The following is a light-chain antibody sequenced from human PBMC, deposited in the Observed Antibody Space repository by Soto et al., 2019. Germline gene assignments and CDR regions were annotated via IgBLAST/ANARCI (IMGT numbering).Light chain of an antibody. CDR2: DAY. CDR1: QSFRGL. Sequence: EVVLTQSPVTLSLSPGEIATLSCRASQSFRGLLAWYQQKPGQAPRLLIYDAYNRATGIPTRFSGSGSGTDFTLTISSLEPEDSAVYYCQQRHMWPITFGQGTRLEIK. V-gene: IGKV3-11*01. CDR3: QQRHMWPIT. J-gene: IGKJ5*01.